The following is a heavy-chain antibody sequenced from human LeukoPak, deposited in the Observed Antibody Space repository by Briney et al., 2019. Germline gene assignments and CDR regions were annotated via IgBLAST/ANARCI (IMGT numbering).Heavy chain of an antibody. CDR3: ARTDSHYLSFGY. V-gene: IGHV4-59*01. D-gene: IGHD4-11*01. J-gene: IGHJ4*02. CDR2: IYYSGST. Sequence: PSETLSLTCTVSGGSISSYYWSWIRQPPGKGLEWIGYIYYSGSTNYNPSLKSRVTISVDTSKNQFSLNLNSVTAADTAVYYCARTDSHYLSFGYWGQGTLVTVSS. CDR1: GGSISSYY.